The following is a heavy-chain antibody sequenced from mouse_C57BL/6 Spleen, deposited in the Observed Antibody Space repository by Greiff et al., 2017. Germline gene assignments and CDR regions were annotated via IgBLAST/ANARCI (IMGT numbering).Heavy chain of an antibody. J-gene: IGHJ4*01. CDR1: GYTFTSYW. CDR3: ARCNMGEIIYYAMDY. V-gene: IGHV1-55*01. Sequence: QVQLQQPGAELVKPGASVKMSCKASGYTFTSYWITWVKQRPGQGLEWIGDIYPGSGSTNYNEKFKSKATLTVDTSSSTAYMQLSSLTSEDSAVDYGARCNMGEIIYYAMDYWGQGTSVTVSS. D-gene: IGHD1-1*02. CDR2: IYPGSGST.